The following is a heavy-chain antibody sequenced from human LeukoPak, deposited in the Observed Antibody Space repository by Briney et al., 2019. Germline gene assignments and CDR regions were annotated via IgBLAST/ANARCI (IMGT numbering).Heavy chain of an antibody. CDR2: IIPIFGTA. Sequence: GASVKVSCKASGGTFSSYAISWVRQAPGQGLKWMGGIIPIFGTANYAQKFQGRVTITADESTSTAYMELSSLRSEDTAVYYCARDVFRGTSTYNLPTHYFDYRGQGTLVTVSS. D-gene: IGHD1-20*01. V-gene: IGHV1-69*13. J-gene: IGHJ4*02. CDR1: GGTFSSYA. CDR3: ARDVFRGTSTYNLPTHYFDY.